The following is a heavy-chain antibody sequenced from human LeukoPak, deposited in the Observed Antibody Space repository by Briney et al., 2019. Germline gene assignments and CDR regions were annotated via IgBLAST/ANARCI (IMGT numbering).Heavy chain of an antibody. D-gene: IGHD3-22*01. Sequence: SSETLSLTRTVSGGSISSYYWSWIRQPPGKGLEWIGYIYYSGSTNYNPSLKSRVTISVDTSKNQFSLKLSSVTAADTAVYYCARVYYYDSSGYSHTFDYWGQGTLVTVSS. V-gene: IGHV4-59*01. CDR1: GGSISSYY. J-gene: IGHJ4*02. CDR2: IYYSGST. CDR3: ARVYYYDSSGYSHTFDY.